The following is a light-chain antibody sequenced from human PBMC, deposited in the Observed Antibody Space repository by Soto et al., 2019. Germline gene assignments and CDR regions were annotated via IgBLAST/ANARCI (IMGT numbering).Light chain of an antibody. J-gene: IGKJ4*01. CDR3: QQRSNWPLT. V-gene: IGKV3-11*01. Sequence: EIVLTQSPATLSLSPGERATLSCRASQSVSSYLAWYQQKPGQAPRLLIYDASNRATGIPARFSGSGSGTDFTLTISSLEPEDFAVYYCQQRSNWPLTFGGGTXVEX. CDR1: QSVSSY. CDR2: DAS.